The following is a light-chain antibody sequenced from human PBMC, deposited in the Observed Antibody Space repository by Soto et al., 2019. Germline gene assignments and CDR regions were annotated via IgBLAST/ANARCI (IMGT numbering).Light chain of an antibody. CDR2: GAS. J-gene: IGKJ2*01. CDR3: QQFDDCPVT. Sequence: IQLTQSPATLSVSVGDRVTITCRASQGVGSDLAWYQQKPGQAPKLLIYGASSMASGVPARFSGSGSGTDFTLTISSLQPEDFAIYYCQQFDDCPVTFGPGTKLEIK. CDR1: QGVGSD. V-gene: IGKV1D-13*01.